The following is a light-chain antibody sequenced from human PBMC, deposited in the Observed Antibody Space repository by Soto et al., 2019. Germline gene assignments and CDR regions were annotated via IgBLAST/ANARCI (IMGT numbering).Light chain of an antibody. CDR3: SSYTSSSILVV. Sequence: QSALTQPASVSGSPGQSITISCTGTSSDVGGYNYVSWYQQHPGKAPKLMIYDVSNRPSGVSNRFSGSKSGITASLTISGLQAEDEADYYCSSYTSSSILVVFGGGTKLTVL. CDR1: SSDVGGYNY. CDR2: DVS. J-gene: IGLJ2*01. V-gene: IGLV2-14*01.